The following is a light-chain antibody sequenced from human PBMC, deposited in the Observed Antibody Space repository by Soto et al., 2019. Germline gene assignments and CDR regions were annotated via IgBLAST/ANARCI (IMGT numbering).Light chain of an antibody. CDR3: QQYGSSRTWT. CDR1: QSVSSSY. V-gene: IGKV3-20*01. CDR2: GAS. J-gene: IGKJ1*01. Sequence: EIVLTQSPGTLSLSPGERATFSCRASQSVSSSYLAWFQQKPGQAPRLLIYGASSRATGIPDRFSGSGSETDFTLTISRLETEDFAVYYCQQYGSSRTWTFGQGTKVEIK.